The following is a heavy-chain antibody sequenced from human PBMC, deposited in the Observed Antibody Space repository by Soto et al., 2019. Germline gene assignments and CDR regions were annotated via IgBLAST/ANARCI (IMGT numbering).Heavy chain of an antibody. D-gene: IGHD3-22*01. CDR2: IDPSDSQT. CDR1: GYSFAVYC. CDR3: ARQIYDSDSGPNFQYYFDS. J-gene: IGHJ4*02. Sequence: PGESVKISCKGSGYSFAVYCSTWVPQMPWKGLEWMGRIDPSDSQTYYSPSFRGHVTISAAKSITTVFLQWSSLRASDTAMYYCARQIYDSDSGPNFQYYFDSWGQGTLVTVSS. V-gene: IGHV5-10-1*01.